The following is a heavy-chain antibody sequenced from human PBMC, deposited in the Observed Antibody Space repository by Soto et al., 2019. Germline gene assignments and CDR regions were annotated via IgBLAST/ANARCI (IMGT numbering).Heavy chain of an antibody. CDR3: ARDSEVEAVAEYYYYGMNV. V-gene: IGHV1-18*01. Sequence: ASVKVSCKASGYTFTSYGISWVRQAPGQGLEWMGWISAYNGNTNYAQKLQGRVTMTTDTSTSTAYMELRSLRSDDTAVYYCARDSEVEAVAEYYYYGMNVWRQGTTSTVSS. D-gene: IGHD6-19*01. J-gene: IGHJ6*02. CDR2: ISAYNGNT. CDR1: GYTFTSYG.